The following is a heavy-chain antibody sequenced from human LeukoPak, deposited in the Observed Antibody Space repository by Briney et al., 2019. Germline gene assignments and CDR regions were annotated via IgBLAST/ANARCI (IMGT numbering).Heavy chain of an antibody. CDR2: INAGNGNT. J-gene: IGHJ5*02. D-gene: IGHD3-3*01. Sequence: GASVKVSCKASGYTFTSYDINWVRQATGQGLEWMGWINAGNGNTKYSQKFQGRVTITRDTSASTAYMELSSLRSEDTAVYYCARDSAHPKSYDFWSGYYTGNFWFDPWGQGTLVTVSS. CDR1: GYTFTSYD. V-gene: IGHV1-3*01. CDR3: ARDSAHPKSYDFWSGYYTGNFWFDP.